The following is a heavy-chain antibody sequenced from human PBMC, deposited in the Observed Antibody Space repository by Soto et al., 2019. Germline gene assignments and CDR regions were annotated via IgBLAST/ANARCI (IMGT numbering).Heavy chain of an antibody. J-gene: IGHJ3*01. CDR1: GFSLSTSRVG. CDR3: AHVDWDYAFDL. Sequence: QITLKESGPTLVKPTQTLTLTYTFSGFSLSTSRVGVGWIRQPPGKALEWLALIYWDDDKRYSPSLKSRLTITKDTSKNQVVLTMTNMDPVDTATYYCAHVDWDYAFDLWGQGTMVTVSS. CDR2: IYWDDDK. D-gene: IGHD1-7*01. V-gene: IGHV2-5*02.